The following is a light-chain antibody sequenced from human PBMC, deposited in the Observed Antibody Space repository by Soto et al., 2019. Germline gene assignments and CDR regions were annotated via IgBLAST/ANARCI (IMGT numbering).Light chain of an antibody. CDR2: DVS. V-gene: IGLV2-8*01. CDR3: SSYAGSNNLI. J-gene: IGLJ2*01. CDR1: SSDVGAYNY. Sequence: QSALTQPPSASGSPGQSVTISCTGTSSDVGAYNYVSWYQQHPGKAPKLMISDVSGRPSGVPDRFSGSKSGNTASLTVSGLQVEDEADYYCSSYAGSNNLIFGGGTKLTVL.